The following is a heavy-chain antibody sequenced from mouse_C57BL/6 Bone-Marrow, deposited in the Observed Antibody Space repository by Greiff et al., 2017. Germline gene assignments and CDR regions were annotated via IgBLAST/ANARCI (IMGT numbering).Heavy chain of an antibody. Sequence: QVTLKESGPGILQSSQTLSLTCSFSGFSLSTSGMGVSWIRQPSGKGLEWLAHIYWDDDKRYNPSLKSRLTISKDTSRNQVFLKITSVDTADTATYYCARLHSNYLAYWGQGTLVTVSA. J-gene: IGHJ3*01. V-gene: IGHV8-12*01. CDR3: ARLHSNYLAY. CDR2: IYWDDDK. CDR1: GFSLSTSGMG. D-gene: IGHD2-5*01.